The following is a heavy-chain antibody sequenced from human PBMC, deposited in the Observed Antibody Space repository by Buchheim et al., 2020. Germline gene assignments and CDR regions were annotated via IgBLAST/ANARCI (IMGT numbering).Heavy chain of an antibody. CDR3: ARDQGCSSISCAQSWFDL. CDR2: IWYDGSKK. V-gene: IGHV3-33*01. CDR1: GFTFGNYG. Sequence: QVQLVESGGGVVQPGRSLRLSCAASGFTFGNYGMHWVRQAPGKGLEWVAVIWYDGSKKYYGDSVKDRFIISRDNFENTLYLEINSLRAEDTAVYYCARDQGCSSISCAQSWFDLWGQGTL. D-gene: IGHD2-2*01. J-gene: IGHJ5*02.